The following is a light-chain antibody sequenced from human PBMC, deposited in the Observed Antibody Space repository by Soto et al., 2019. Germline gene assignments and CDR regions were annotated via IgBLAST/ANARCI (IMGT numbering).Light chain of an antibody. J-gene: IGKJ2*01. V-gene: IGKV3-20*01. CDR3: QQSGRSPPFT. CDR2: GAS. Sequence: EIVLTQSPGTLSLSPGERATLSCRASQSVSSTYIAWYQQNPGRAPRLLISGASSRATGIPGRFSGSGSGTDFTLTISRLESVDLAVYVGQQSGRSPPFTFGQGTKVEIK. CDR1: QSVSSTY.